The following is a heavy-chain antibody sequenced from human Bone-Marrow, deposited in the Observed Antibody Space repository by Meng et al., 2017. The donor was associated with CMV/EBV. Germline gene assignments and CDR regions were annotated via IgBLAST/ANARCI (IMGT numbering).Heavy chain of an antibody. CDR1: GFTVSSNY. CDR2: IYSGGST. V-gene: IGHV3-53*01. D-gene: IGHD6-13*01. Sequence: SGFTVSSNYMSWFRQEPGKGLEWVSVIYSGGSTYYKDSVKGRFTISRDNSKNTLYLQMTSLRAEDTTVYYCARSQEIAAAGPYYFDYWGQGTLVTVSS. CDR3: ARSQEIAAAGPYYFDY. J-gene: IGHJ4*02.